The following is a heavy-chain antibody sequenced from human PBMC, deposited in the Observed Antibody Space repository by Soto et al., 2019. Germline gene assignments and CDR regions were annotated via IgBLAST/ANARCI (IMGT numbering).Heavy chain of an antibody. CDR2: IYYSGST. J-gene: IGHJ6*02. D-gene: IGHD6-6*01. V-gene: IGHV4-39*01. CDR3: ARGYSSSSDYYYYYGMDV. Sequence: SETLSLTCTVSGGSISSSSYYWGWIRQPPGKGQEWIGSIYYSGSTYYNPSLKSRVTISVDTSKNQFSLKLSSVTAADTAVYYCARGYSSSSDYYYYYGMDVWGQGTTVTVSS. CDR1: GGSISSSSYY.